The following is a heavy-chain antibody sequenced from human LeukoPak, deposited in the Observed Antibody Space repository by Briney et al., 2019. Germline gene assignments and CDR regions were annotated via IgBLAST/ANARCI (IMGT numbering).Heavy chain of an antibody. CDR3: ARSAFCGANCWYYFDY. Sequence: TSWETLSLTCTVSGGSISSYYWSWIRQPPEKGLEWIGTIYTSGGTKYNPSLQSRVTISLDTPKNQFSLKLSSVTATDTAVYYCARSAFCGANCWYYFDYWGQGTLVTVSS. J-gene: IGHJ4*02. CDR2: IYTSGGT. D-gene: IGHD2-21*02. V-gene: IGHV4-4*09. CDR1: GGSISSYY.